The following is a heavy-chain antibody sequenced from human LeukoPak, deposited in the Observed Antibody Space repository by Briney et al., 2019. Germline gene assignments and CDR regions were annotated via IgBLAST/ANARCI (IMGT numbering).Heavy chain of an antibody. CDR3: ARDEYSSSYSYYHYYYMDV. J-gene: IGHJ6*03. CDR1: GYTFTSYG. CDR2: ISAYNGNT. D-gene: IGHD6-6*01. Sequence: ASVKVSCKASGYTFTSYGISWVRQAPGQGLEWMGWISAYNGNTNYAQKLQGRVTMTTDTSTSTAYMELRSLRSDDTAVYYCARDEYSSSYSYYHYYYMDVWGKGTTVTVSS. V-gene: IGHV1-18*01.